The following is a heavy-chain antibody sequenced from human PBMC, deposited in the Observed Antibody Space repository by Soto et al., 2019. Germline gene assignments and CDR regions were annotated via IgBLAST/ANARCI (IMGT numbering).Heavy chain of an antibody. J-gene: IGHJ4*02. CDR1: GGSVRAGSYH. D-gene: IGHD7-27*01. Sequence: SETLSLTCIVSGGSVRAGSYHWSWIRQPPGKGLEWIGFIPNNGSPDYNPSLKSRVVVSIDRSKNQFSLKVNSVTAADTAVYFCARIGWGGDSWGQGTLVTVSS. CDR3: ARIGWGGDS. V-gene: IGHV4-61*01. CDR2: IPNNGSP.